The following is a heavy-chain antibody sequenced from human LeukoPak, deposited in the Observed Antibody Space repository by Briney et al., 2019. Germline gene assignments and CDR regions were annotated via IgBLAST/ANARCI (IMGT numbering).Heavy chain of an antibody. CDR2: ISAYNGNT. CDR3: ARDLGGTGWLLSYWAFDI. CDR1: GYTFTSYG. Sequence: ASVKVSCKASGYTFTSYGISWVRQAPGQGLEWMGWISAYNGNTNYAQKLQGRVTMTTDTSTSTAYMELRSLRSDDTAVYYCARDLGGTGWLLSYWAFDIWGQGTMVTVCS. V-gene: IGHV1-18*01. D-gene: IGHD5-24*01. J-gene: IGHJ3*02.